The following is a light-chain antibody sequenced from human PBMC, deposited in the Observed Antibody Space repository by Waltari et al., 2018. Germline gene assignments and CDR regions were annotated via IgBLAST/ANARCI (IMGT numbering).Light chain of an antibody. CDR2: AAS. J-gene: IGKJ2*01. CDR1: QSISNY. V-gene: IGKV1-39*01. CDR3: LQHSSHPQT. Sequence: DIQMTQSPSSLSSSVGDRVTITCRASQSISNYLNWYQQKPGRVPKLLIYAASNLQSGVPSRFSGSGSGTDFTLTISSLQPEDFATYYCLQHSSHPQTFGQGTKLEIK.